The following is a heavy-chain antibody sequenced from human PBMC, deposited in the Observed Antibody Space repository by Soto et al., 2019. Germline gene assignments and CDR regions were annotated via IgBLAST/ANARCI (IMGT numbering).Heavy chain of an antibody. V-gene: IGHV3-9*01. Sequence: EVQLVESGGGLVQPGRSLRLSCAASGFTFDDYDMHWVRQAPGKGLEWVSGISWNSGSIGYADSVKGRFTISRDNAKNSLYLQMNSLRAEDTALYYCAKDIVLVPAAGFDYWGQGTLVTVSS. J-gene: IGHJ4*02. CDR1: GFTFDDYD. CDR2: ISWNSGSI. D-gene: IGHD2-2*01. CDR3: AKDIVLVPAAGFDY.